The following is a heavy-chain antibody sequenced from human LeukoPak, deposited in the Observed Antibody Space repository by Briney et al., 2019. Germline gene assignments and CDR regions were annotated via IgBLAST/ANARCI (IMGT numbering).Heavy chain of an antibody. V-gene: IGHV3-23*01. D-gene: IGHD6-13*01. CDR1: GFTFSSYA. J-gene: IGHJ5*02. CDR3: AKKHLAAAGTNWFDP. Sequence: PGGSLGLSCAASGFTFSSYAMSWVRQAPGKGLEWVSAISGSGGSTYYADSVKGRFTISRDNSKNTLYLQMNSLRAEDTAVYYCAKKHLAAAGTNWFDPWGQGTLVTVSS. CDR2: ISGSGGST.